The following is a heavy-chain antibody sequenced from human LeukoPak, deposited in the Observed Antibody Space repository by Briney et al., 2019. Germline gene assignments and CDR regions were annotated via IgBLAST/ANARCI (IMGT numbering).Heavy chain of an antibody. J-gene: IGHJ2*01. D-gene: IGHD3-22*01. CDR3: ARDYGLHSSGYGPFDL. V-gene: IGHV1-2*02. Sequence: ASVNVSCKSSGYTFTGYYLHWVRQAPGHGLEWMGWINPDNGGTNYLEKFQGRVTMTRDTSISTAYMELKRLTSDDTAVYYCARDYGLHSSGYGPFDLWGRGTLVTVSS. CDR1: GYTFTGYY. CDR2: INPDNGGT.